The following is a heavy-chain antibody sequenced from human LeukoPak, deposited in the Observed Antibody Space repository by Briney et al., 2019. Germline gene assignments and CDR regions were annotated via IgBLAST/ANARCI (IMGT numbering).Heavy chain of an antibody. CDR3: ARGSITMNY. Sequence: PSETLSLTCAVYGGSFSGYYWSWIRQPPGKGLEWIGEISHSGSTNYNPSLKSRVTISVDTSKNQFSLKLSSVTAADTAVYYCARGSITMNYWGQGTLVTVSS. CDR1: GGSFSGYY. J-gene: IGHJ4*02. V-gene: IGHV4-34*01. D-gene: IGHD3-22*01. CDR2: ISHSGST.